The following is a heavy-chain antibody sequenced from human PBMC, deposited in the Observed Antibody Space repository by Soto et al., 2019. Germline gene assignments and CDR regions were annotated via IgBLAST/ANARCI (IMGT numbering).Heavy chain of an antibody. Sequence: EVQLVESGGGLVKPGGSLRLSCAASGFTFSSYSMNWVRQAPGKGLEWVSSISSSSSYIYYADSVKGRFTISRDNAKNSLYLQMNSLRAEDTAVYYCARSTGYSSSWYTKVGNYYYYYGMDVWGQGTTVTVSS. D-gene: IGHD6-13*01. CDR1: GFTFSSYS. J-gene: IGHJ6*02. V-gene: IGHV3-21*01. CDR2: ISSSSSYI. CDR3: ARSTGYSSSWYTKVGNYYYYYGMDV.